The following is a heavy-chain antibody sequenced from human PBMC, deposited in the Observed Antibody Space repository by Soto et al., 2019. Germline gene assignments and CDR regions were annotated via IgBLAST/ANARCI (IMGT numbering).Heavy chain of an antibody. J-gene: IGHJ6*02. D-gene: IGHD1-7*01. CDR3: AGGVYNWNSYGMDV. Sequence: QTLSIACAISGESVSSNSAAWNLIRQSPSRGLEWLGRTYYRSKWYNDYAVSVKSRITINPDTSKNQFSLQLNSVTPEDTAVYYCAGGVYNWNSYGMDVWGQGTTVTVSS. CDR2: TYYRSKWYN. CDR1: GESVSSNSAA. V-gene: IGHV6-1*01.